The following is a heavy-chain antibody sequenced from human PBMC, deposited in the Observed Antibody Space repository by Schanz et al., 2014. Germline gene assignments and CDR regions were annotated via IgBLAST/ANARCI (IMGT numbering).Heavy chain of an antibody. CDR1: GGSISSSDW. J-gene: IGHJ5*02. CDR3: ARGHHPHGITVAARGFDP. Sequence: QVQLQESGPGLVKPSGTLSLTCAVSGGSISSSDWWSWVRQPPGKGLEWIGEIYHSGSTNYNPSLKSRVTISVDKPKKQFSLKVTSMTAADTAVYYCARGHHPHGITVAARGFDPWGQGPLVTVSS. CDR2: IYHSGST. D-gene: IGHD6-19*01. V-gene: IGHV4-4*02.